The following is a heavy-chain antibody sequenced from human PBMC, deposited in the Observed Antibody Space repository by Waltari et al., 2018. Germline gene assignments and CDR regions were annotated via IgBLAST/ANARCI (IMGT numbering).Heavy chain of an antibody. Sequence: QVRMQESGPVLVNPSETLSLTCEISGASMSSSHLWGWLRQPPGQGLEWIGEIYYTGTTFYNPSLKNRVNISVDKSNNKFSLRLTSVTAADTAVYFCARGQLVGASLLDLWGQGTLVTVSS. CDR3: ARGQLVGASLLDL. CDR1: GASMSSSHL. CDR2: IYYTGTT. D-gene: IGHD1-26*01. J-gene: IGHJ5*02. V-gene: IGHV4-4*02.